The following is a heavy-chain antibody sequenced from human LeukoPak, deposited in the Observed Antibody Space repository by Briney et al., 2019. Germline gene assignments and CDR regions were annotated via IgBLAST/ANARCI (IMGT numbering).Heavy chain of an antibody. J-gene: IGHJ4*02. V-gene: IGHV3-30-3*01. CDR1: GFTFSSYA. Sequence: GGSLRLSCAAPGFTFSSYAMHWVRQAPGKGLEWVAVISYDGSNKYYADSVKGRFTISRDNSKNTLYLQMNSLRAEDTAVYYCARDPAVAGDYWGQGTLVTVSS. D-gene: IGHD6-19*01. CDR2: ISYDGSNK. CDR3: ARDPAVAGDY.